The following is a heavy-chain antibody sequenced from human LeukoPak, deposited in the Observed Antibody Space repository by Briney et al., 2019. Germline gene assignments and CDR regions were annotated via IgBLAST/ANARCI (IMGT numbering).Heavy chain of an antibody. Sequence: GGSLRLSCAASGFTFSSHAMSWVRQAPGKGLAWVSAISGRGANTYYADSVKGRFTISRDNSKNTLYLQINSLRAEDTAIYYCAKGASSGWLLYWFDPWGQGTLVTVSS. J-gene: IGHJ5*02. CDR1: GFTFSSHA. CDR2: ISGRGANT. CDR3: AKGASSGWLLYWFDP. D-gene: IGHD6-19*01. V-gene: IGHV3-23*01.